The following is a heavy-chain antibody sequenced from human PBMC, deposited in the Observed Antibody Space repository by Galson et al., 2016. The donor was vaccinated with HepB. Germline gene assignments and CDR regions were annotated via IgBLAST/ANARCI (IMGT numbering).Heavy chain of an antibody. J-gene: IGHJ6*02. D-gene: IGHD2-2*01. Sequence: SVKVSCKAAGSTFTSYGIAWIRQAPGQGLEWMGRVSAYNGKTNYAQRFQDRVTMTTDTFTTTVYMEVKSLRLDDTAVYYCAREWFGSSWHHGGMDVWGQGTRVTVSS. CDR1: GSTFTSYG. V-gene: IGHV1-18*01. CDR3: AREWFGSSWHHGGMDV. CDR2: VSAYNGKT.